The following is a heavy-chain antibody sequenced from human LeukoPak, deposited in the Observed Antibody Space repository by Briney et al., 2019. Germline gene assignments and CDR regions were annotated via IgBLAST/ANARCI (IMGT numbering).Heavy chain of an antibody. V-gene: IGHV4-34*01. J-gene: IGHJ4*02. D-gene: IGHD5-12*01. Sequence: SETLSLTCAVYGGSFSGYYWSWIRQPPGKGLEWIGEINHSGSTNYNPSLKSRVTISVDTSKNQFSLKLSSVTAADTAVYYCARGSIVATVADYWDQGTLVTVSS. CDR2: INHSGST. CDR3: ARGSIVATVADY. CDR1: GGSFSGYY.